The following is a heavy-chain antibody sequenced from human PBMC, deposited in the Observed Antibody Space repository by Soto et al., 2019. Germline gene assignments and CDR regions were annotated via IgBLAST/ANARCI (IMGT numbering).Heavy chain of an antibody. D-gene: IGHD6-13*01. CDR1: GYTFTNYG. Sequence: QVQLVQSGAELKKPGASVKVSCKASGYTFTNYGISWVRQAPGQGLEWMGWINTYHGNTKYAQKLQGRVTMTKDTSTSTAYMELTILRSDGTAVYACARSPGYSASWGYFYYGMKIWGQGTTVIVSS. J-gene: IGHJ6*02. CDR2: INTYHGNT. CDR3: ARSPGYSASWGYFYYGMKI. V-gene: IGHV1-18*01.